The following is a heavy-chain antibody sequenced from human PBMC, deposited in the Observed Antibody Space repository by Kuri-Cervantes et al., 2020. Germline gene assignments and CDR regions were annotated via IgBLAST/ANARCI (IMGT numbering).Heavy chain of an antibody. CDR1: GYTFTDYY. D-gene: IGHD4-23*01. J-gene: IGHJ6*03. CDR3: ARDLSSTVVTQGYYYMDV. CDR2: INPNSGDT. Sequence: ASVKVSCKASGYTFTDYYMHWVRQAPGQGLEWMGCINPNSGDTNYAQKFQGRVTMTRDTSISTAYMELSRLRSDDTAVYYCARDLSSTVVTQGYYYMDVWGKGTTVTVSS. V-gene: IGHV1-2*02.